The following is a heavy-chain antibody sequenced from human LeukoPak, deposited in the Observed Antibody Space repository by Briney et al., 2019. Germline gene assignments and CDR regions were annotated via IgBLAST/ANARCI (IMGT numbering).Heavy chain of an antibody. V-gene: IGHV3-66*01. CDR1: GFTISNNY. Sequence: GGSLRLSCAASGFTISNNYIRWLRQAPGKGLEWVSHIYSGGFTQFAGSVRGRFTMSRDSSKNSLDLQMNSLRAEDTAVYYCARGREFGANFWVYWGQGTLVTVSS. J-gene: IGHJ4*02. D-gene: IGHD3-16*01. CDR3: ARGREFGANFWVY. CDR2: IYSGGFT.